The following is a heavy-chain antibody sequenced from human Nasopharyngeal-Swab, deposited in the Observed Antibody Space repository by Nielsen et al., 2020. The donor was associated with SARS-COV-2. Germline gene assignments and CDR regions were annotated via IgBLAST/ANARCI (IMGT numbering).Heavy chain of an antibody. CDR3: ARTLYDIVTDQYEGYDT. CDR1: GVFISRGGAY. CDR2: IYYSGDT. V-gene: IGHV4-30-4*08. Sequence: SETLSLTCAVSGVFISRGGAYWSWLRQPPGKGLEWIGYIYYSGDTDYNPALQSRVSISADTSRNQFSLKLTSVTAADTAVYCCARTLYDIVTDQYEGYDTWGPGILVTVSS. D-gene: IGHD3-9*01. J-gene: IGHJ5*02.